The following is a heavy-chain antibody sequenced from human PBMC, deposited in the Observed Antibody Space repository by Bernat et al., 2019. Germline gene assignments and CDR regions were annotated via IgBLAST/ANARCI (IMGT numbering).Heavy chain of an antibody. CDR2: ISGDGSRT. Sequence: EVQLVESGGGLVQPGGSLRLSCAASGFTFSTYWMHWVRQVSGKGLEWVSRISGDGSRTTYADSVKGRFTISRDNAKNTLSLQMNSLRAEDTAVYYCARDPDYGGYSYFESRGQGTLVTVSS. D-gene: IGHD4-23*01. CDR1: GFTFSTYW. J-gene: IGHJ4*02. CDR3: ARDPDYGGYSYFES. V-gene: IGHV3-74*01.